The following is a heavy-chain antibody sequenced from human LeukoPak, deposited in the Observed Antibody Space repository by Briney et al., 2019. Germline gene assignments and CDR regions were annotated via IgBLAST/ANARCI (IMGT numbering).Heavy chain of an antibody. D-gene: IGHD4/OR15-4a*01. J-gene: IGHJ4*01. CDR2: IWYDGSNK. CDR1: GFTFSIYG. V-gene: IGHV3-33*01. Sequence: RSLRLSCAASGFTFSIYGMHWVRQAPGKGLEWVASIWYDGSNKYYADSVKGRFTISRDNSKDTLSLDMNSLRAEDTAVYYCARDLGEFLRCSDYWGQGTLVTVSS. CDR3: ARDLGEFLRCSDY.